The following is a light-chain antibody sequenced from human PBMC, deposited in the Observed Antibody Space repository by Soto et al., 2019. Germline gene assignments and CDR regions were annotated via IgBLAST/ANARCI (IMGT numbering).Light chain of an antibody. CDR1: TGAAPGYHY. Sequence: QTVVTQEPSLTVSPGGPFTPPGASSTGAAPGYHYPHWFQQRPGQAPGTLFYDATDKPSWTPVRFSGSLLGDKAALTLSGAQPEDEAEYSCLLFFSGAPVFGLGTKLTVL. CDR3: LLFFSGAPV. V-gene: IGLV7-46*01. J-gene: IGLJ1*01. CDR2: DAT.